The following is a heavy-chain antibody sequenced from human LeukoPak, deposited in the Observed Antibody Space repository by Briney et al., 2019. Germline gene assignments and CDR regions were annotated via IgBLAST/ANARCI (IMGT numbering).Heavy chain of an antibody. V-gene: IGHV3-23*01. CDR3: ARGHRYSSSWYYFDY. CDR1: GFTFSSYG. CDR2: IGPSGSST. D-gene: IGHD6-13*01. Sequence: PGGTLRLSCAASGFTFSSYGMNWVRQAPGKGLEWVSGIGPSGSSTYYADSVKGRFTISRDNSKNTLYLQMNSLRAEDTAVYYCARGHRYSSSWYYFDYWGQGTLVTVSS. J-gene: IGHJ4*02.